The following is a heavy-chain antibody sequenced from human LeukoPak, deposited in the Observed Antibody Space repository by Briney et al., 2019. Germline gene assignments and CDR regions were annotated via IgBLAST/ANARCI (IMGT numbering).Heavy chain of an antibody. CDR1: GGSISSSSYY. V-gene: IGHV4-39*01. D-gene: IGHD3-22*01. CDR3: ARTADSSGSGYYY. J-gene: IGHJ4*02. Sequence: SETLSLTCTVSGGSISSSSYYWGWIRQPPGKGLEWIGSIYYSGSTYYNPSLKSRVTISVDTSKNQFSLKLSSVTAADTAVYYCARTADSSGSGYYYWGQGTLVNVSS. CDR2: IYYSGST.